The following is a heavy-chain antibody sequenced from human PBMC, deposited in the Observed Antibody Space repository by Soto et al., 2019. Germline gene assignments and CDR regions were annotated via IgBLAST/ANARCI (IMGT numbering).Heavy chain of an antibody. Sequence: GGSPRLSCAVSGFTFTDHAMTWVRQAPGKGLEWVSTTSNNGDRTFYADSVKGRFTVSTDRTNNTLYLQMNSLRADDTPVYFCAMPPLYSNGGYFDSWGQGTLVTVSS. J-gene: IGHJ4*02. V-gene: IGHV3-23*01. CDR1: GFTFTDHA. CDR3: AMPPLYSNGGYFDS. D-gene: IGHD6-19*01. CDR2: TSNNGDRT.